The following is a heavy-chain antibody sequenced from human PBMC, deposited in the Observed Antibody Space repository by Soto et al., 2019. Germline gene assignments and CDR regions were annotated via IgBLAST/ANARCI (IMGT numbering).Heavy chain of an antibody. J-gene: IGHJ6*02. CDR3: ARGARGYYGMDV. CDR2: INHSGST. V-gene: IGHV4-34*01. CDR1: GGSFSGYY. Sequence: QVQLQQWGAGLLKPSETLSLTCAVYGGSFSGYYWSWIRQPPGKGLEWIGEINHSGSTNYNPSLKSRXXIXVXXSKNQFSLKLSSVTAADTAVYYCARGARGYYGMDVWGQGTTVTVSS.